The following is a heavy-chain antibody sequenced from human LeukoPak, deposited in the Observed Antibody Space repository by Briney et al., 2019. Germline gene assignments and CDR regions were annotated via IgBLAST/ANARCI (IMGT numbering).Heavy chain of an antibody. Sequence: ASVKVSCKVSGYTLTELSMHWVRQAPGKGLAWMGGFDPEDGETIYAQKFQGRVTMTEDTSTDTAYMELSSLRSEDTAVYYCATLYDWNDVFDYWGQGTLVTVSS. V-gene: IGHV1-24*01. CDR1: GYTLTELS. CDR2: FDPEDGET. D-gene: IGHD1-1*01. J-gene: IGHJ4*02. CDR3: ATLYDWNDVFDY.